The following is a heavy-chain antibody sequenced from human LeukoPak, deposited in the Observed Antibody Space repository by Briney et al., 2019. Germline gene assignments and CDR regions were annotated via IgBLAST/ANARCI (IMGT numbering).Heavy chain of an antibody. D-gene: IGHD3-9*01. CDR1: GFTFSSYG. CDR2: ISYDGSNK. J-gene: IGHJ5*02. CDR3: AKDPRLRYFDWSHHGWFDP. Sequence: GGSLRLSCAASGFTFSSYGMHWVRQAPGKGLEWVAVISYDGSNKYYADSVKGRFTISRDNSKNTLYLQMNSLRAEDTAVYYCAKDPRLRYFDWSHHGWFDPWGQGTLVTVSS. V-gene: IGHV3-30*18.